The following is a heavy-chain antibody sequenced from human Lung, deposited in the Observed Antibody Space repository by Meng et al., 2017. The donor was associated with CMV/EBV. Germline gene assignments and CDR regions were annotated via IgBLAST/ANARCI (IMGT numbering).Heavy chain of an antibody. D-gene: IGHD1-7*01. V-gene: IGHV3-23*03. J-gene: IGHJ4*02. CDR3: AKVLAGTRLPDY. CDR1: GFTFRDYA. Sequence: GGSLRLXXAASGFTFRDYAMNWVRQAPGKGLEWVSFIYSGGSGTYYADSVKGRFTISRDNSKSTLYLQMDSLRAEDTAVYYCAKVLAGTRLPDYWGQGTLVTVSS. CDR2: IYSGGSGT.